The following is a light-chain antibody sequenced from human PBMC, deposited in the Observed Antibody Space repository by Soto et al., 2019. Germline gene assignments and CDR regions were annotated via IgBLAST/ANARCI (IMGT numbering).Light chain of an antibody. J-gene: IGKJ2*02. V-gene: IGKV1-33*01. Sequence: IQMTQSPSSLSASGGDRVTITCQASQDITNYLIWYQQKPGKAPKLLIYDASSLGTGVSSRVSGSGSGTHFTLTISSLQPEDIATYYCQQFDSVPCTFGQGTKLEMK. CDR3: QQFDSVPCT. CDR1: QDITNY. CDR2: DAS.